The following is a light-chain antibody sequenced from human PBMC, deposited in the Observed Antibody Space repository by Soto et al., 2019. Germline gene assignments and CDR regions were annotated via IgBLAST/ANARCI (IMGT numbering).Light chain of an antibody. CDR2: ATS. J-gene: IGKJ5*01. V-gene: IGKV1-27*01. Sequence: DIQMTQSPSSLSASVGDRVTITCRASQGISNHLAWYQQKPGKVPKLLIYATSTLQSGVPSRFSGSGSGTDFTLTISSLQPEDVATYYCQKYNSVPITFGQGTRLEIK. CDR1: QGISNH. CDR3: QKYNSVPIT.